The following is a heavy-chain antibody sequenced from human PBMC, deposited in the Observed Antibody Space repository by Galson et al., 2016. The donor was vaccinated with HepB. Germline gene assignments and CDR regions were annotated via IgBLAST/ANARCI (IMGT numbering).Heavy chain of an antibody. CDR1: GFTFSDHY. D-gene: IGHD2-2*01. CDR2: ISSTNSFT. V-gene: IGHV3-11*03. CDR3: ARTSYRECTGTRCVNFRYYYDYMDH. J-gene: IGHJ6*03. Sequence: SLRLSCAASGFTFSDHYMTWIRQAPGKGLEWISYISSTNSFTTYVDSVKGRFTISRDNAKNSLFQHMNSLTAEDTAVYFCARTSYRECTGTRCVNFRYYYDYMDHWGKGTTVTVSS.